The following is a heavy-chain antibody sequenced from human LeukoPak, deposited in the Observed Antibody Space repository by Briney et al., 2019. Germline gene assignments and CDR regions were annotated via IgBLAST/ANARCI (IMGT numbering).Heavy chain of an antibody. V-gene: IGHV3-7*03. CDR3: AKDTRSGSYRFDY. CDR1: GFTFSSYW. CDR2: IKQDGSEK. D-gene: IGHD1-26*01. Sequence: PGGSLRLSCAASGFTFSSYWMSWVRQAPGKGLEWVANIKQDGSEKYYVDSVKGRFTISRDNSKNTLYLQMNSLRAEDTAVYYCAKDTRSGSYRFDYWGQGTLVTVSS. J-gene: IGHJ4*02.